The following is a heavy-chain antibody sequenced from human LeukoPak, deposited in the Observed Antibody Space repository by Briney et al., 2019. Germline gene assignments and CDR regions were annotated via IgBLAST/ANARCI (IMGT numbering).Heavy chain of an antibody. CDR1: GWSFNDYY. CDR2: INARGDT. CDR3: ARGRVPAARGYNWFDP. J-gene: IGHJ5*02. D-gene: IGHD2-2*01. Sequence: PETLSLTCAVYGWSFNDYYWNWIRQPPGKGLEWIGEINARGDTKYNPSLKSRVTISVDTSKKQFSLRLTSMIAADTALYYCARGRVPAARGYNWFDPWGQGTLVTVSS. V-gene: IGHV4-34*01.